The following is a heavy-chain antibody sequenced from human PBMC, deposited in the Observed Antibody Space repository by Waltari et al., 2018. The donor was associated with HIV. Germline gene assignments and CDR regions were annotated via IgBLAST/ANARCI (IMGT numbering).Heavy chain of an antibody. D-gene: IGHD4-17*01. CDR1: GFTFDDYA. Sequence: EVQLVESGGGLVQPGRSLRLSCAASGFTFDDYAMHWVRQAPGKGREGVSGISWNSGTIGYADSVKGRFTISRDNAKNSLYLQMNSLRAEDTALYYCAKDKRSGYGGNSVWYFDLWGRGTLVTVSS. V-gene: IGHV3-9*01. CDR2: ISWNSGTI. CDR3: AKDKRSGYGGNSVWYFDL. J-gene: IGHJ2*01.